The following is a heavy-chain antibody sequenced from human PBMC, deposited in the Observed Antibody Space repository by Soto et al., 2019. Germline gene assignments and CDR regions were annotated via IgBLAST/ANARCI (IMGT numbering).Heavy chain of an antibody. V-gene: IGHV1-69*13. CDR3: AREAVPAANNWFDP. D-gene: IGHD2-2*01. Sequence: ASVKVSCKASGGTFSSYAISWVRQAPGQGLEWMGGIIPIFGTANYAQKFQGRVTITADESTSTAYMELSSLRSEDTAVYYCAREAVPAANNWFDPWGQGTLVTV. CDR2: IIPIFGTA. CDR1: GGTFSSYA. J-gene: IGHJ5*02.